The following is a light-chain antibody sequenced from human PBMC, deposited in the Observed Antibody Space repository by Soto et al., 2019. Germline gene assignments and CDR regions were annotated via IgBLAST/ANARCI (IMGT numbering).Light chain of an antibody. CDR2: DVS. Sequence: ALTQPRSVSGSPGQSVTISCTGTSSDVGGYNYVSWYQPHPGKAPKLVIYDVSKRPSVVPDRFSGSTSGNTASLPVSGLQAEDEDEYSCCSYAGTYSQWVYGGGTKLTVL. V-gene: IGLV2-11*01. J-gene: IGLJ3*02. CDR1: SSDVGGYNY. CDR3: CSYAGTYSQWV.